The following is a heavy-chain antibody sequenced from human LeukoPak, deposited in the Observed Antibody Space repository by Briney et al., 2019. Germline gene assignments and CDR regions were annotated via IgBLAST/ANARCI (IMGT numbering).Heavy chain of an antibody. J-gene: IGHJ4*02. V-gene: IGHV3-74*01. D-gene: IGHD3-9*01. Sequence: RGSLRLSCAASGFTFSEPWMHWVRQAPGKGLVWVSRINGDGSSTNYADSVKGRYTISRDNAKNSLYLQVNSLRAEDTAVYYCARFVWTTGYYHDYWGQGTLVTVSS. CDR3: ARFVWTTGYYHDY. CDR1: GFTFSEPW. CDR2: INGDGSST.